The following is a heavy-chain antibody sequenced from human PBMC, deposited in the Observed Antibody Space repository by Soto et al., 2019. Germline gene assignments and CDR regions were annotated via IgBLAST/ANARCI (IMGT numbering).Heavy chain of an antibody. Sequence: PGGSLRLSCAASGFTFSGSAMHWVRQASGKGLEWVGRIRSKANSYATAYAASVKGRFTISRDDSKNTAYLQMNSLKTEDTAVYYCTRLSGVAVAGTGYYYGMDVWGQGTTVTVSS. V-gene: IGHV3-73*01. CDR2: IRSKANSYAT. J-gene: IGHJ6*02. D-gene: IGHD6-19*01. CDR1: GFTFSGSA. CDR3: TRLSGVAVAGTGYYYGMDV.